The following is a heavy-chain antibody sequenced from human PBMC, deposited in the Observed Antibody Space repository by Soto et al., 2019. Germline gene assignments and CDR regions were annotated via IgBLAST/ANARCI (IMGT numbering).Heavy chain of an antibody. Sequence: GGALRLSCAASGFTFSSYAMSWVRQAPGKGLEWVSAISGSGGRTYYADSVKGRFTISRDNSKNTLYLQMNSLRAEDTAVYYCAKELHPYYYDSSGYYSFQPFDYWGQGTLVTVSS. J-gene: IGHJ4*02. CDR2: ISGSGGRT. CDR3: AKELHPYYYDSSGYYSFQPFDY. CDR1: GFTFSSYA. D-gene: IGHD3-22*01. V-gene: IGHV3-23*01.